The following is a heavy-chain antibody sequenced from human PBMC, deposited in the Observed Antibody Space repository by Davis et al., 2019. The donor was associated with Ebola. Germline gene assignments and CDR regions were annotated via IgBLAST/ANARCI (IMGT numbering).Heavy chain of an antibody. V-gene: IGHV7-4-1*01. CDR3: AAPYFNSAWYVY. CDR2: INTKTGNP. J-gene: IGHJ4*02. Sequence: SVQVSCQASDYIFPQSAINWARQPPAQGLEWMGYINTKTGNPKYAQGLRGRFAFSLDTSANTAYLQIFSLEAEDSAVYYCAAPYFNSAWYVYWGQGTLVTVSS. D-gene: IGHD6-19*01. CDR1: DYIFPQSA.